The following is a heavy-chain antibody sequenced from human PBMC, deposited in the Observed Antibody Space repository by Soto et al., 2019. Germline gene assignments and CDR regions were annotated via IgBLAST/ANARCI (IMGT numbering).Heavy chain of an antibody. V-gene: IGHV4-31*03. CDR3: AGGYYAMDV. CDR2: IYYSGST. CDR1: GGSISRGGYF. J-gene: IGHJ6*02. D-gene: IGHD3-16*01. Sequence: PSATLSLTCTVSGGSISRGGYFWSWILHHPGEGLEWIAYIYYSGSTYYNPSLKSRISISVDTSKNQFSLRLSSVTAADTAVYYCAGGYYAMDVWGHGNTVTVSS.